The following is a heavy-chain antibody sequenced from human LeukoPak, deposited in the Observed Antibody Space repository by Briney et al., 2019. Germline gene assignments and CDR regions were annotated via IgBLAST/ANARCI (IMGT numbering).Heavy chain of an antibody. CDR2: IKQDGSVP. V-gene: IGHV3-7*01. D-gene: IGHD6-6*01. J-gene: IGHJ4*02. Sequence: PGESLRLSCAPSGFFFNNYCMTWVRQAPGKGLEWVANIKQDGSVPYYVDYVKGRFTISRDNAKNFLQMNSLRVEDTAVYYCARIGYSSSSLDYWGQGTLVTVSS. CDR1: GFFFNNYC. CDR3: ARIGYSSSSLDY.